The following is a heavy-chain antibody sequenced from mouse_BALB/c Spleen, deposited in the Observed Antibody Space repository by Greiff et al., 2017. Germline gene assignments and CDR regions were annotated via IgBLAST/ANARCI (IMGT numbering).Heavy chain of an antibody. J-gene: IGHJ3*01. CDR2: IRSKSNNYAT. Sequence: EVQLVESGGGLVQPKGSLKLSCAASGFTFNTYAMNWVRQAPGKGLEWVARIRSKSNNYATYYADSVKDRFTISRDDSQSMLYLQMNNLKTEDTAMYYCVTGYGSEAWFAYWGQGTLVTVS. CDR3: VTGYGSEAWFAY. D-gene: IGHD2-14*01. CDR1: GFTFNTYA. V-gene: IGHV10-1*02.